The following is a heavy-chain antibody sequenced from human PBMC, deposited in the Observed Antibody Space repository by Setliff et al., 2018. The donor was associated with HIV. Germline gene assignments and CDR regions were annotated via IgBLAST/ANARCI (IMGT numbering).Heavy chain of an antibody. D-gene: IGHD2-15*01. V-gene: IGHV4-34*01. CDR2: INHSGST. CDR1: GGSFSGYY. Sequence: KPSETLSLTCAVYGGSFSGYYWSWIRQPPGKGLEWIGEINHSGSTNYNPSLKSRVTISVDTSKNQFSLKLSSVTAADTAVYYCARDKGVAAITYYYYYMDVWGKGTTVTVSS. J-gene: IGHJ6*03. CDR3: ARDKGVAAITYYYYYMDV.